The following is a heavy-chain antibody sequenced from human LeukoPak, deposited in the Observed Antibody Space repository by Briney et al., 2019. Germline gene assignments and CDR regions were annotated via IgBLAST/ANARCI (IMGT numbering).Heavy chain of an antibody. V-gene: IGHV1-18*01. CDR3: ARSVAGQGY. Sequence: GASVKVSCKASGYTFTSFGISWIRQAPGQGLEWMGWVGGNSAYTNSAQKLQDRVTMTTDTSTNTAYMELRSLRSDDTAVYYCARSVAGQGYWGQGTLVTVSS. D-gene: IGHD6-19*01. CDR1: GYTFTSFG. CDR2: VGGNSAYT. J-gene: IGHJ4*02.